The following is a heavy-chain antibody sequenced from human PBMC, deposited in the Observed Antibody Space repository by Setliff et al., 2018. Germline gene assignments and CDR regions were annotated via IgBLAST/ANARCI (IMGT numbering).Heavy chain of an antibody. CDR3: ARLVGYCTRTSCQRTSGAEL. J-gene: IGHJ4*02. V-gene: IGHV1-18*01. Sequence: ASVKVSCKSSGYIFSDYGITWVRQAPGQGLEWMGWANNNNFNTNYAQKFQGRVTMTIDTSTDTVYMELRSLKSDDTALYYCARLVGYCTRTSCQRTSGAELWGQGTLVTVSS. CDR1: GYIFSDYG. D-gene: IGHD2-2*01. CDR2: ANNNNFNT.